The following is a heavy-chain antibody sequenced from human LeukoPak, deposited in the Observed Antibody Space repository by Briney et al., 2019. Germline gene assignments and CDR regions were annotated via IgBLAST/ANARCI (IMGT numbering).Heavy chain of an antibody. CDR1: GGSISGYY. D-gene: IGHD6-6*01. CDR2: IYTSGST. V-gene: IGHV4-4*09. Sequence: PSETLSLTCTVSGGSISGYYWSWIRQPPGKGLEWIGYIYTSGSTNYNPSLKSRVTISVDTSKNRFSLKLSSVTAADTAVYYCARHRVYSSSSGYYFDYWGQGTLVTVSS. CDR3: ARHRVYSSSSGYYFDY. J-gene: IGHJ4*02.